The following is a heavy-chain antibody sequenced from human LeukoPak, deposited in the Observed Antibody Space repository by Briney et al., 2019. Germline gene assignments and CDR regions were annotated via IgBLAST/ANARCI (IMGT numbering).Heavy chain of an antibody. CDR2: IHPNSGGT. CDR3: ARVVDTAMVMDY. CDR1: GYTFTGYY. V-gene: IGHV1-2*02. Sequence: ASVKVSCKASGYTFTGYYMHWVRQAPGQGLEWMGWIHPNSGGTNYALKFQGRVTMTRDTSISTAYMELSRLRSDDTAVYYCARVVDTAMVMDYWGQGTLVTVSS. J-gene: IGHJ4*02. D-gene: IGHD5-18*01.